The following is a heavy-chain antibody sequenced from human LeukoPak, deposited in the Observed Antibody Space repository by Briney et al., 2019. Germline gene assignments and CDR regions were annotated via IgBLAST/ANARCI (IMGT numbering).Heavy chain of an antibody. V-gene: IGHV1-2*02. CDR3: ERGPALALYDILTGYPY. D-gene: IGHD3-9*01. Sequence: WASVKVSCKASGYTFTGYYMHWVRQAPGQGLEWMGWVNPNSGGTRYAQQFQDRVTMTRDTSISTAYMELSRLRSDDTAVYYCERGPALALYDILTGYPYWGQGALVTVSS. CDR2: VNPNSGGT. J-gene: IGHJ4*02. CDR1: GYTFTGYY.